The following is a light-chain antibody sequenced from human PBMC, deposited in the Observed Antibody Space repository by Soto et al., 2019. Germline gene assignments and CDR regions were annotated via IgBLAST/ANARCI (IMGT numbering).Light chain of an antibody. Sequence: QSVLTQPPSVSGAPGQRVTIYCAGSSSNIGAGYDLHWYQQLPGTAPKLLIYGNSNRTSGVPGRFSGSKSGTSASLAITGLQAEDEADYYCQSYDSSLSASYVFGTGTKLTVL. J-gene: IGLJ1*01. CDR1: SSNIGAGYD. CDR2: GNS. CDR3: QSYDSSLSASYV. V-gene: IGLV1-40*01.